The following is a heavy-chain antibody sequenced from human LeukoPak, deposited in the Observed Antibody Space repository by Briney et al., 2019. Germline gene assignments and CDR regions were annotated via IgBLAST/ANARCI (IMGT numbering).Heavy chain of an antibody. CDR3: ARVSCSSTSCPGSFDY. CDR1: GGTFSSYA. D-gene: IGHD2-2*01. Sequence: SVKVSCKASGGTFSSYAISWVRQAPGQGLEWMGGIIPIFGRANYAQKFQGRVTITADESTSTAYMELSSLRSEDTAVYYCARVSCSSTSCPGSFDYWGQGTLVTVSS. V-gene: IGHV1-69*13. CDR2: IIPIFGRA. J-gene: IGHJ4*02.